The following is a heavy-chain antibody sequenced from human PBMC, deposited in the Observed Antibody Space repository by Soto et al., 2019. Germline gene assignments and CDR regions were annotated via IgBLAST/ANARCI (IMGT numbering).Heavy chain of an antibody. CDR3: ARDTSPPAYGLDY. J-gene: IGHJ4*02. Sequence: GGSLRLSCAASGFTFSSYGMHWVRQAPGKGLEWVAVIWYDGSDKYYADSVKGRFTISRDNSKNTLYLQMNSLRAEDTAVYYCARDTSPPAYGLDYWGQGTLVTVSS. CDR2: IWYDGSDK. V-gene: IGHV3-33*01. D-gene: IGHD4-17*01. CDR1: GFTFSSYG.